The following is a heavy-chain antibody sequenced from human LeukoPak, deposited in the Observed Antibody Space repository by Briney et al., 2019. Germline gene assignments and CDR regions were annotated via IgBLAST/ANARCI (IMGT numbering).Heavy chain of an antibody. J-gene: IGHJ4*02. V-gene: IGHV3-30*03. Sequence: PGGSLRLSCAASGFTFSSYGMHWVRQAPGKGLEWVALISYDGSNEYYADSVRGRFTISRDNSKFTLYMQMNSLRAEDTAVYYCASSVLTPELKWFDFDYWGQGTLVTVSS. D-gene: IGHD3-22*01. CDR1: GFTFSSYG. CDR2: ISYDGSNE. CDR3: ASSVLTPELKWFDFDY.